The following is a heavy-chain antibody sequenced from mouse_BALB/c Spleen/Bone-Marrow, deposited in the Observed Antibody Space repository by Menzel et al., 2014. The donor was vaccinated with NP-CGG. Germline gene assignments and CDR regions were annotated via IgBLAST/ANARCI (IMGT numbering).Heavy chain of an antibody. CDR3: ARHDGYRTWFAY. V-gene: IGHV5-12*02. Sequence: GGGLVQPGGSLKLSCATSGFTFSDYYMYWVRQTPEKRLEWVAYISNGGGSTYYPDTVKGRFTISRDNAKNTLYLQMSRLKSEDTAMYYCARHDGYRTWFAYWGQGTLVTVSA. J-gene: IGHJ3*01. CDR1: GFTFSDYY. D-gene: IGHD2-3*01. CDR2: ISNGGGST.